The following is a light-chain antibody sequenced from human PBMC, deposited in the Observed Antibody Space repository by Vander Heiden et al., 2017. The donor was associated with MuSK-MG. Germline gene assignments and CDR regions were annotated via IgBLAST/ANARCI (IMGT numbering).Light chain of an antibody. J-gene: IGKJ4*01. Sequence: DIVLTQSPATLSLSPGERATLSCRASQSVSSYLAWYQQKPGQAPRLLIYDASNRATGIPARFSGSGSGTDFTLTISSLEPEDFAVYYCQQRSNWPQNTFGGGTKVEIK. CDR3: QQRSNWPQNT. CDR1: QSVSSY. V-gene: IGKV3-11*01. CDR2: DAS.